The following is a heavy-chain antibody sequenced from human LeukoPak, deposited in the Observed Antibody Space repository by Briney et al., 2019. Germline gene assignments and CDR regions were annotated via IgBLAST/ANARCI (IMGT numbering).Heavy chain of an antibody. Sequence: SQTLSLTCTVSGGSISSGGYYWSWIRQHPGKGLEWIGYIYYSGSTYYNPSLKSRVTISVDTSKNQFSLKLSSVTAADTAVYYCARGVSAVFWSAIGWFDPWGQGTLVTVSS. CDR1: GGSISSGGYY. V-gene: IGHV4-31*03. D-gene: IGHD3-3*01. J-gene: IGHJ5*02. CDR2: IYYSGST. CDR3: ARGVSAVFWSAIGWFDP.